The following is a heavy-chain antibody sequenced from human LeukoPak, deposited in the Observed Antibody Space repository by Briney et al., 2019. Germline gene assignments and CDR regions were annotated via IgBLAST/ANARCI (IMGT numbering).Heavy chain of an antibody. J-gene: IGHJ4*02. CDR3: ATSYDILIGYFGS. CDR2: ISYDGSNK. D-gene: IGHD3-9*01. V-gene: IGHV3-30*03. CDR1: GFTFSSYG. Sequence: GGSLRLSCAASGFTFSSYGMHWVRQAPGKGLEWVAVISYDGSNKYYADSVKGRFTISRDNSKNTLYLQMNSPRAEDTAVYYCATSYDILIGYFGSWGQGTLVTVSS.